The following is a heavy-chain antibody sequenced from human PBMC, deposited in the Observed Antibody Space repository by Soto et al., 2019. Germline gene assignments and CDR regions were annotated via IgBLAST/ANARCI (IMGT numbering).Heavy chain of an antibody. CDR2: IYYSGRT. J-gene: IGHJ6*03. D-gene: IGHD1-26*01. CDR3: ARDLGSSYFYYLDV. Sequence: SETLSLTCTVSGGSISSYYWSWIRQPPGKGLEWIGYIYYSGRTSSNPSLKSRVTISVDTSKNQFSLKLSSVTAADTAVYYCARDLGSSYFYYLDVWGQGTTVTVSS. CDR1: GGSISSYY. V-gene: IGHV4-59*01.